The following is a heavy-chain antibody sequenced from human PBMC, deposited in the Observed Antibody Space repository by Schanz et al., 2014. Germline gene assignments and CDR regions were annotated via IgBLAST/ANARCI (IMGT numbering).Heavy chain of an antibody. D-gene: IGHD1-1*01. J-gene: IGHJ4*02. V-gene: IGHV3-74*01. CDR1: GFTFSNNW. CDR2: IDGEGSDT. CDR3: VKLPGATGTTSHFDY. Sequence: LLVESGGGLVQPGGSLRLSCAASGFTFSNNWMHWFRQGPGKGLSWVARIDGEGSDTRYADSVKGRFTISRDNARNTVSLQMNSRRADDTAVYYCVKLPGATGTTSHFDYWGQGTLVTVSS.